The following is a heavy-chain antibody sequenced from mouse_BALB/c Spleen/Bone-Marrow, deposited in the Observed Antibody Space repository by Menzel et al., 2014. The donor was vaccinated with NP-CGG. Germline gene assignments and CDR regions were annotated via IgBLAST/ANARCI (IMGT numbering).Heavy chain of an antibody. J-gene: IGHJ4*01. V-gene: IGHV5-17*02. CDR1: GFTFSSFG. CDR2: ISSGSSTI. CDR3: ARDEDYAMDY. Sequence: EVNVVESGGGLVQPGGSRKLSCAASGFTFSSFGMYWVRQAPEKGLEWVAYISSGSSTIYYADTVKGRFTISRDNPKNTLFLQMTSLRSEDTAMYYCARDEDYAMDYWGQGTSVTVSS.